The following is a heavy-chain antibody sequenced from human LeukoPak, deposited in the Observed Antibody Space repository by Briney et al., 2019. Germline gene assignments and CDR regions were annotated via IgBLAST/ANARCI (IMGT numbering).Heavy chain of an antibody. J-gene: IGHJ3*02. CDR2: INHSGSI. CDR3: AREGEYSGSYYGAFDI. CDR1: GGSFSGYY. V-gene: IGHV4-34*01. Sequence: RSSETLSLTCAVYGGSFSGYYWSWIRQPPGKGLEWIGEINHSGSINYNPSLKSRVTISVDTSKNQFSLKLSSVTAADTAVYYCAREGEYSGSYYGAFDIWGQGTMVTVSS. D-gene: IGHD1-26*01.